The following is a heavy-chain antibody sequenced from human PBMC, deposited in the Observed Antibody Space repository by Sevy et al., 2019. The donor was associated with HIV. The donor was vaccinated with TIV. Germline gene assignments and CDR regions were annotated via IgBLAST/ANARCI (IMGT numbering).Heavy chain of an antibody. D-gene: IGHD1-7*01. Sequence: SESLSLTCTVSGGSISSGGYYWTWIRQHPGKGLEWIGYIYYSGSTYYNASLKSRVTISVDTSKNQFSLKLSSVTAADTAVYYCARRGTGTSPFDSWGQGTLVTVSS. CDR3: ARRGTGTSPFDS. V-gene: IGHV4-31*03. J-gene: IGHJ4*02. CDR2: IYYSGST. CDR1: GGSISSGGYY.